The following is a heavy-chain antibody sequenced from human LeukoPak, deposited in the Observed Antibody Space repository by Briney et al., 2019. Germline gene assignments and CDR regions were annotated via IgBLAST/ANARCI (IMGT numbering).Heavy chain of an antibody. V-gene: IGHV4-61*01. CDR1: GGSVSSGSYY. D-gene: IGHD2-21*02. CDR2: IYYSGST. J-gene: IGHJ3*02. CDR3: ARFCGGDCYSAVHAFDI. Sequence: SETLSLTCTVSGGSVSSGSYYWSWIRQPPGKGLEWIGYIYYSGSTNYNPSLESRVTISVDTSKNQFSLKLSSVTAADTAVYYCARFCGGDCYSAVHAFDIWGQGTMVTVSS.